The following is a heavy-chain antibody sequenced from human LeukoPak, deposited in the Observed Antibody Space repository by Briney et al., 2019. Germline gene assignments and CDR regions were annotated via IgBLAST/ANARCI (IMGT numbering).Heavy chain of an antibody. J-gene: IGHJ4*02. CDR1: GYTFTNYG. D-gene: IGHD3-22*01. Sequence: ASVKVSCKASGYTFTNYGITWVRQAPGQGLEWMGWISAYNGNTKYAQKLQGRVTITTDTSTSTAYMELSRLRSDDTAVYYCARATPVRYYDSSGYSWGPSDYWGQGTLVTVSS. V-gene: IGHV1-18*01. CDR2: ISAYNGNT. CDR3: ARATPVRYYDSSGYSWGPSDY.